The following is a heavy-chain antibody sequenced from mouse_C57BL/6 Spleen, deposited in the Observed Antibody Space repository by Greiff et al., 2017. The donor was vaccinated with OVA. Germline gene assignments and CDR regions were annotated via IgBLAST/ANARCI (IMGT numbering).Heavy chain of an antibody. CDR1: GYTFTSYW. CDR2: IDPSDSYT. J-gene: IGHJ4*01. CDR3: TRRETEYAMDD. Sequence: QVQLQQPGAELVMPGASVKLSCKASGYTFTSYWMPWVKQRPGQGLEWIGAIDPSDSYTNYNHKFKGKFTFTVDKSSSTAYMQLSSLTSEDSAVDDSTRRETEYAMDDWGKGTSVTVSS. V-gene: IGHV1-69*01.